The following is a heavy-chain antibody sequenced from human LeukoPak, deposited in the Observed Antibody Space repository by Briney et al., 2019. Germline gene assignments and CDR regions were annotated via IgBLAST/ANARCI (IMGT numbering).Heavy chain of an antibody. CDR3: ARPFSYSMDV. CDR1: GASITSYY. V-gene: IGHV4-59*01. J-gene: IGHJ6*03. CDR2: IYHTGNI. Sequence: SETLSLTCAVSGASITSYYWTWIRQPPGKGLEWIGYIYHTGNIKYNPSLNSRVTISIDTSKNQFSLKLSSVTAADTAVYYCARPFSYSMDVWGKGTTVTVSS. D-gene: IGHD2/OR15-2a*01.